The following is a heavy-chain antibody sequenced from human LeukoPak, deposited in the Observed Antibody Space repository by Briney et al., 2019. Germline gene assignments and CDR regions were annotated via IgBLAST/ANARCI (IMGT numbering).Heavy chain of an antibody. V-gene: IGHV4-39*07. CDR2: IYYSGST. Sequence: PSETLSLTCSVSGGSISSSSYYWAWIRQPPGKGLEWIANIYYSGSTYYNPSLKSRVTISVDTSKNQFSLKLSSVTAADTAVYYSYYMDVWGKGTTVTVSS. J-gene: IGHJ6*03. CDR3: YYMDV. CDR1: GGSISSSSYY.